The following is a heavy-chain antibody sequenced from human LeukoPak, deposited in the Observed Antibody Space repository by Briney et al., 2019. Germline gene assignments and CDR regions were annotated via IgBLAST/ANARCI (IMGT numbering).Heavy chain of an antibody. Sequence: GGSLRLSCAASGFTFSSYKMNWVRQAPGRGLEWVSVIYSGGSTYYADSVKGRFTISRDNSKNTLYLQMNSLRAEDTAVYYCTRPGAFDIWGQGTMVTVSS. V-gene: IGHV3-53*01. D-gene: IGHD7-27*01. CDR1: GFTFSSYK. CDR3: TRPGAFDI. CDR2: IYSGGST. J-gene: IGHJ3*02.